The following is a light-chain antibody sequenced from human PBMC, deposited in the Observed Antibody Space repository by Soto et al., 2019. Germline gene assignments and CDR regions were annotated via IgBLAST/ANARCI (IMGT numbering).Light chain of an antibody. Sequence: IQMNQSPSSLSASVVDRVTITCRASQNVAHFLNWYQQKPXKAPKLXXYATSSLHSGVPSRFSGSGFGTDFTLTISSLQTEDFANYYCQQNYSPPPITFGQGTRLEI. V-gene: IGKV1-39*01. CDR1: QNVAHF. CDR3: QQNYSPPPIT. CDR2: ATS. J-gene: IGKJ5*01.